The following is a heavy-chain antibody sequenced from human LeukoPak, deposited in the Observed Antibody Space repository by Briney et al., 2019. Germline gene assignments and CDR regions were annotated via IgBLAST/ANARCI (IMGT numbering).Heavy chain of an antibody. V-gene: IGHV3-23*01. D-gene: IGHD3-10*01. CDR1: GFTFSSYA. CDR3: AKDAAMVRGVSYYYYGMDV. Sequence: PGGSLRLSCAASGFTFSSYAMNWVRQAPGKGLEWVSAISGSGGSTYYADSVKGRFTISRDNSKNTLYLQMNSLRAEDTAVYYCAKDAAMVRGVSYYYYGMDVWGQGTTVTVSS. J-gene: IGHJ6*02. CDR2: ISGSGGST.